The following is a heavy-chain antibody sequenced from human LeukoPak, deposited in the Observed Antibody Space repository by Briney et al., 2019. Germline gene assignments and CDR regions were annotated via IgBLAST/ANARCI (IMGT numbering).Heavy chain of an antibody. J-gene: IGHJ6*03. CDR2: IIPIFGTA. CDR3: ARSERVIFQYYYYYMDV. CDR1: GYTFTSYG. Sequence: GASVKVSCKASGYTFTSYGISWVRQAPGQGLEWMGGIIPIFGTAIYAQKFQGRVTITADESTSTAYMELSSLRSEDTAVYYCARSERVIFQYYYYYMDVWGKGTTVTISS. D-gene: IGHD2-15*01. V-gene: IGHV1-69*13.